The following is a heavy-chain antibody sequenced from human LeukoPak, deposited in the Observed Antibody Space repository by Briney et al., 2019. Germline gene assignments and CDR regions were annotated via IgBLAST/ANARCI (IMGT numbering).Heavy chain of an antibody. Sequence: GGSLRLSCAASGFRFSDDSMNWVRQAPGKGREWISYIGIDSGNTHYADSVKGRFTISGDKAKNSLYLQMHSLRVEDTAVYYCARDYKYAFDNWGQGTLVTVSS. CDR2: IGIDSGNT. D-gene: IGHD5-24*01. J-gene: IGHJ4*02. CDR3: ARDYKYAFDN. CDR1: GFRFSDDS. V-gene: IGHV3-48*01.